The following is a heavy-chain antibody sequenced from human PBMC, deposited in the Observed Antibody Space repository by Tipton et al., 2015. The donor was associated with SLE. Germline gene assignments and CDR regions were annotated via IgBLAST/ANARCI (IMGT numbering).Heavy chain of an antibody. Sequence: TLSLTCTVSGGSISSGGYYWTWIRQHPVKGLEWIGYIYQTGNTKYNPSLKSRISMSLDTSKNQFSLRLTSVTAADTGIYYCARGGDAGSYYTPGAYWGQGTPVSVYS. J-gene: IGHJ4*02. CDR1: GGSISSGGYY. CDR3: ARGGDAGSYYTPGAY. V-gene: IGHV4-31*03. CDR2: IYQTGNT. D-gene: IGHD3-10*01.